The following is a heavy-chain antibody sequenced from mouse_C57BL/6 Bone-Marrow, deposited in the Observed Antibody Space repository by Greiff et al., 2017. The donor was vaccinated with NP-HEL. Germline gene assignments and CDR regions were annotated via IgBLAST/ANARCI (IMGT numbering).Heavy chain of an antibody. V-gene: IGHV1-26*01. CDR2: INPNNGGT. Sequence: EVKLQQSGPELVKPGASVKISCKASGYTFTDYYMNWVKQSHGKSLEWIGDINPNNGGTSYNQKFKGKATLTVDKSSSTAYMELRSLTSEDSAVYYCARLNYGSSSAWFAYWGQGTLVTVSA. D-gene: IGHD1-1*01. CDR3: ARLNYGSSSAWFAY. J-gene: IGHJ3*01. CDR1: GYTFTDYY.